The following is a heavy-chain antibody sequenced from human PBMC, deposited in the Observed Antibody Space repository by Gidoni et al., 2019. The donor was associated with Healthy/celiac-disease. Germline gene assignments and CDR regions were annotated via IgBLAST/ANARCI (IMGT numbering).Heavy chain of an antibody. V-gene: IGHV4-39*07. CDR2: IYYSGST. J-gene: IGHJ4*02. D-gene: IGHD3-10*01. CDR3: ARDVGADYYGSGSWQFDY. Sequence: QLQLQESGPGLVKPSETLSLTCPVSGGSISSSSYYWGWIRQPPGKGLEWIGSIYYSGSTYYNPSLKSRVTISVDTSKNQFSLKLSSVTAADTAVYYCARDVGADYYGSGSWQFDYWGQGTLVTVSS. CDR1: GGSISSSSYY.